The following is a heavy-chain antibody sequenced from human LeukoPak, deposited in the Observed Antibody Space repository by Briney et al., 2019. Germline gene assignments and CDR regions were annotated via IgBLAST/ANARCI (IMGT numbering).Heavy chain of an antibody. Sequence: GGSLRLSCAASGFTFSSYAMSWVRQAPGKGLEWVSGISGSGGSTYYADSVKGRFTISRDNSKNTVYLQMNSLRAEDTAVYYCAKGRSGITIFGVDYWGQGTLVTVSS. CDR3: AKGRSGITIFGVDY. J-gene: IGHJ4*02. CDR1: GFTFSSYA. V-gene: IGHV3-23*01. D-gene: IGHD3-3*01. CDR2: ISGSGGST.